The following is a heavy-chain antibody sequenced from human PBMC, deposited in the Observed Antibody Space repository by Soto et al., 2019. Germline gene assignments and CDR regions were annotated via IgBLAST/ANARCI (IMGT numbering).Heavy chain of an antibody. D-gene: IGHD3-16*01. CDR2: IYWDDDK. J-gene: IGHJ5*02. CDR3: AHIPNYYQYDWFDP. CDR1: GFSLTTRGVG. V-gene: IGHV2-5*02. Sequence: QITLKESGPTLVKPTQTLTLTCTFSGFSLTTRGVGVGWIRQPPGKALECLALIYWDDDKRYSPSLQSRLSIXKXPSXTQVVLTMTNVDPVDTATYYCAHIPNYYQYDWFDPWGQGTLVSVSS.